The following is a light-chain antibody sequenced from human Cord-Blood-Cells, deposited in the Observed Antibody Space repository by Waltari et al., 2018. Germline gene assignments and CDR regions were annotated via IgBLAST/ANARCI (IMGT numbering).Light chain of an antibody. CDR1: SSDVGGYNY. J-gene: IGLJ1*01. CDR2: EVS. CDR3: SSYAGSNNLV. Sequence: QSALTQPPSASGSPGQSVTISCTGTSSDVGGYNYFSWYQQHPGKAPKLMIYEVSKRTSGVPVRFSGSKYVNTASLTVSGLQAEDEADYYCSSYAGSNNLVFGTGTKVTVL. V-gene: IGLV2-8*01.